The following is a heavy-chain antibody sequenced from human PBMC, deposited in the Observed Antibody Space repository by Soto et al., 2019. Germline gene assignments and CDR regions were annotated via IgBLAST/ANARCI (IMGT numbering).Heavy chain of an antibody. D-gene: IGHD2-15*01. V-gene: IGHV4-30-4*01. J-gene: IGHJ5*02. Sequence: QVQLQESGPGLVKPSQTLSLTCTVSGGSISSGDYYWSWIRQPPGKGLEWIGYIYYSGSTYYNPSLKSRVTLSVHTSQNQFPLMLSPVTAADTPVYYCASDVCSGGSCYSEEDYWFDPWGQGTLVTVSS. CDR1: GGSISSGDYY. CDR2: IYYSGST. CDR3: ASDVCSGGSCYSEEDYWFDP.